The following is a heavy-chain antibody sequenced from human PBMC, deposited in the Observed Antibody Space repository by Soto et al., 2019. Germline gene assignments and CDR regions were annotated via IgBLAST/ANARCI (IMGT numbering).Heavy chain of an antibody. CDR1: GYTFTSYD. D-gene: IGHD2-15*01. V-gene: IGHV1-8*01. J-gene: IGHJ5*02. CDR2: MNPNSGNT. CDR3: AREAVDIVVVVAAIKENWFDP. Sequence: GASVKVSCKASGYTFTSYDINWVRQATGQGLEWMGWMNPNSGNTGYAQTCQGRATMTRNTPISTAYMELSSLRSADTAVYYCAREAVDIVVVVAAIKENWFDPWGQGTLVTVSS.